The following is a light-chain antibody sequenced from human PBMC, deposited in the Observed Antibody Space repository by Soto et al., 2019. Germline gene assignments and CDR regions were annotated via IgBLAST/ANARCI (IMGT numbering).Light chain of an antibody. CDR1: GADFD. CDR3: SSYTNINTRACV. CDR2: EVT. V-gene: IGLV2-14*01. J-gene: IGLJ1*01. Sequence: QSVLTQPPSVSGAPGQRVIISCTNIGADFDVLWYQQLPGTAPKLIIYEVTDRPSGVSNRFSGSKSGNTASLTISGLQAEDEAEYYCSSYTNINTRACVFGTGTKLTVL.